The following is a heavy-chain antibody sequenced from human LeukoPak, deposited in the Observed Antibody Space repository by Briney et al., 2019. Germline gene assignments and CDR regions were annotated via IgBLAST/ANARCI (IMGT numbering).Heavy chain of an antibody. J-gene: IGHJ4*02. D-gene: IGHD3-16*02. CDR3: TISYDYVWGSYRSLDY. Sequence: GGSLRLSCTASGFTFGDYAMSWFRQAPGKGLEWVGFIRSKAYGGTTECAASVKGRFTISRDDSKSIAYLQMNSLKTEDTAVYYCTISYDYVWGSYRSLDYWGQGTLVTVSS. CDR1: GFTFGDYA. CDR2: IRSKAYGGTT. V-gene: IGHV3-49*03.